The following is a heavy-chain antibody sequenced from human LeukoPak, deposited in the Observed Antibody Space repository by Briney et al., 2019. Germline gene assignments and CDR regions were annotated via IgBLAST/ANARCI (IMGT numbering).Heavy chain of an antibody. CDR1: GFTFSSYA. D-gene: IGHD5-12*01. CDR3: WRATGYSGYTGRSPTFDY. Sequence: GRTLRLSCAASGFTFSSYAMHWVRQAPGKALEWVAVISYDGSNKYYAESVKGRFTISRDNSKNTLHLQMNSQRAEDTAVYQCWRATGYSGYTGRSPTFDYCGQRTLVTVSS. CDR2: ISYDGSNK. J-gene: IGHJ4*02. V-gene: IGHV3-30*04.